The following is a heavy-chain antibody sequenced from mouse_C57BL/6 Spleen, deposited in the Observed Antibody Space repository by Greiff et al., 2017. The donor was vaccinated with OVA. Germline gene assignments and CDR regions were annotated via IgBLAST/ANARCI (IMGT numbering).Heavy chain of an antibody. CDR2: IDPSDSET. CDR3: ARLGSLYYFDY. J-gene: IGHJ2*01. V-gene: IGHV1-52*01. CDR1: GYTFTSYW. D-gene: IGHD4-1*01. Sequence: VQLQQPGAELVRPGSSVKLSCKASGYTFTSYWMHWVKQRPIQGLEWIGNIDPSDSETHYNQKFKDKATLTVDKSSSTAYMQLSSLTSEDSAVYYCARLGSLYYFDYWGQGTTLTVSS.